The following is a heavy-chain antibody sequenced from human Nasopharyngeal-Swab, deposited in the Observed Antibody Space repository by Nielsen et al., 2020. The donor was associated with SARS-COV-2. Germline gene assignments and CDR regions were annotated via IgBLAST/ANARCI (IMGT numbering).Heavy chain of an antibody. V-gene: IGHV3-30-3*01. J-gene: IGHJ2*01. Sequence: GGSLRLSCAASGFTFSSYAMHWVRQAPGKGLEWAAVISYDGSNKYYADSVKGRFTISRDNSKNTLYLQMNSLRAEDTAVYYCASAYGGSYWYFDLWGPGTLVTVSS. CDR1: GFTFSSYA. CDR3: ASAYGGSYWYFDL. D-gene: IGHD4-23*01. CDR2: ISYDGSNK.